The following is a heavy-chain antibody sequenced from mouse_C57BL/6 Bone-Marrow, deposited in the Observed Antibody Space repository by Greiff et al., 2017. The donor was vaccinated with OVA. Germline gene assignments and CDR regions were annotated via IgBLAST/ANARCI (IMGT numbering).Heavy chain of an antibody. J-gene: IGHJ1*03. V-gene: IGHV1-26*01. CDR2: INPNNGGT. CDR3: ARDYYSSSWYFDV. D-gene: IGHD1-1*01. CDR1: GYTFTDYY. Sequence: EVQLQQSGPELVKPGASVKISCKASGYTFTDYYMNWVKQSHGKSLEWIGDINPNNGGTSYNQKFKGKATLTVDKSSSTAYMELRSLTSEDSAVYYCARDYYSSSWYFDVWGTWTTVTVSS.